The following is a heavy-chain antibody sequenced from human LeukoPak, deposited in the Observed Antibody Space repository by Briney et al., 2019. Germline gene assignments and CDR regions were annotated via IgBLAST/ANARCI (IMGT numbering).Heavy chain of an antibody. J-gene: IGHJ4*02. CDR2: IYTSGST. CDR3: ATNYYDGHFDY. V-gene: IGHV4-4*07. D-gene: IGHD3-22*01. CDR1: GGSISSYY. Sequence: SETLSLTCTVSGGSISSYYWSWIRQPAGKGLEWIGRIYTSGSTNYNPSLKSRVTMSVDTSKNRFSLKLSSVTAADTAVYYCATNYYDGHFDYWGQGTLVTVSS.